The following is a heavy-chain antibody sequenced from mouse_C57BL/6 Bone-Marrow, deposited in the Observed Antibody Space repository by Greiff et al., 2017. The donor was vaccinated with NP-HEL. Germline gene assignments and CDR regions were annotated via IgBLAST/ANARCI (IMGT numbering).Heavy chain of an antibody. J-gene: IGHJ4*01. CDR2: IHPNSGST. CDR1: GYTFTSYW. D-gene: IGHD2-10*02. Sequence: QVQLQQSGAELVKPGASVKLSCKASGYTFTSYWMHWVKQRPGQGLEWIGMIHPNSGSTNYNEKFKSKATLTVDKSSSTAYMQLSSLTSEDSAVYYCARREYGLRHYYAMDYWGQGTSVTVSS. CDR3: ARREYGLRHYYAMDY. V-gene: IGHV1-64*01.